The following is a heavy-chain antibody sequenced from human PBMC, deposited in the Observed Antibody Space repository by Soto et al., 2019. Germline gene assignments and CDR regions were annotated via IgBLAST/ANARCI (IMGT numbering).Heavy chain of an antibody. V-gene: IGHV2-5*01. CDR2: IYWNDDK. D-gene: IGHD2-21*02. CDR3: AHSACGSDCWGWFDA. J-gene: IGHJ5*02. CDR1: GFSLSTTGVG. Sequence: SGHTLVNPTPPLTLTCTFSGFSLSTTGVGVGWIRQPPGKALEWLALIYWNDDKRYSTSLKSRLTITKDTSKNQVVLTMTNMDPVDTATYYCAHSACGSDCWGWFDAWGQGTLVTVSS.